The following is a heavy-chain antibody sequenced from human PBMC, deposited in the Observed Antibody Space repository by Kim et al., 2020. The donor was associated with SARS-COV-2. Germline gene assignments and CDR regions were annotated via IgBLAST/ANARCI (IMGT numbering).Heavy chain of an antibody. V-gene: IGHV4-30-2*05. D-gene: IGHD3-3*01. CDR3: ARGYLFGVVIKYYYDRDV. J-gene: IGHJ6*02. Sequence: TSRVTISIDTSKNQFSLKLSSVTAADPAVYYCARGYLFGVVIKYYYDRDVWGQGTTVTVSS.